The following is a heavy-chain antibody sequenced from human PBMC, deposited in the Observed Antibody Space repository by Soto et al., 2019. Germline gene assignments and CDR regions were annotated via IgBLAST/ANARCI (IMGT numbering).Heavy chain of an antibody. J-gene: IGHJ2*01. CDR1: GGSISGGVGGLYY. V-gene: IGHV4-30-4*01. CDR3: AREVIPLTTDWYFDL. D-gene: IGHD4-17*01. Sequence: QLQLRESGPGLVKPSETLSLTCTVSGGSISGGVGGLYYWSWIRQPPGKALEWIVYIYDSGSTYYHPSRKTRLMISVDTSQNQFSLRLSSVPAADTALYYCAREVIPLTTDWYFDLWGRGTLVTVSS. CDR2: IYDSGST.